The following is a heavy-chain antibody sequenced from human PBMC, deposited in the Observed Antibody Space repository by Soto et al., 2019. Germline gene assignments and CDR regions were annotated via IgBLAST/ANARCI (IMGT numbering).Heavy chain of an antibody. CDR2: IDYNGVT. Sequence: PSETLSLTCTVSGGSVSSNDYYWGWIRQPPAKGLEWIGNIDYNGVTSYNPSLKTRVTISRDTSKNQFSLRLPSVTAADTALYLCGKVLVDATKITDSDSWGPGILVTVSS. J-gene: IGHJ4*02. CDR1: GGSVSSNDYY. V-gene: IGHV4-39*07. CDR3: GKVLVDATKITDSDS. D-gene: IGHD2-8*01.